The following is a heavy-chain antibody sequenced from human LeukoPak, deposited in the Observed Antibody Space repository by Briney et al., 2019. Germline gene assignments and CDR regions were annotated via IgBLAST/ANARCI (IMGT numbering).Heavy chain of an antibody. CDR2: TNGGGDYT. V-gene: IGHV3-23*01. D-gene: IGHD4-17*01. CDR1: GFSLSSYG. Sequence: GGSLRLSCAASGFSLSSYGMHWVRQAPGKGLEWVSSTNGGGDYTYYADSVRGRFSISRDNSDNTLYLQMSSLRADDTAVYYCSKGANIGGDYGVFDYWGQGTLVTVSS. CDR3: SKGANIGGDYGVFDY. J-gene: IGHJ4*02.